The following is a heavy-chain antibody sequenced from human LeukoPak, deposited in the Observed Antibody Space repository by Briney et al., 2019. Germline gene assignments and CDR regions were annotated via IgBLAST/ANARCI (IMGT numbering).Heavy chain of an antibody. CDR2: ISSSGSTI. CDR3: AELGITMIGGV. CDR1: GFTFSSYV. D-gene: IGHD3-10*02. V-gene: IGHV3-48*03. Sequence: GGSLRLSCAVSGFTFSSYVMSWVRQAPGKGLEWVSAISSSGSTIYYADSVKGRFTISRDNAKNSLYLQMNSLRAEDTAVYYCAELGITMIGGVWGKGTTVTISS. J-gene: IGHJ6*04.